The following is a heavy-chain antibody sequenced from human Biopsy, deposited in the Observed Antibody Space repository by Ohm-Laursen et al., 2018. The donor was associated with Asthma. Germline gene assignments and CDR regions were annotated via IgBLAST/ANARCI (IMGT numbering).Heavy chain of an antibody. J-gene: IGHJ6*02. CDR1: GFNFAAYG. Sequence: SLRLSCTASGFNFAAYGISWVRQAPGKGLEWVAVISDDGTNEDYADSVKGRFTFSRDNSKNTLSLEMNSLRVEDTAAYYCARDLRTDNWNPGGMDVWGLGTAVTVAS. CDR3: ARDLRTDNWNPGGMDV. V-gene: IGHV3-30*03. CDR2: ISDDGTNE. D-gene: IGHD1-20*01.